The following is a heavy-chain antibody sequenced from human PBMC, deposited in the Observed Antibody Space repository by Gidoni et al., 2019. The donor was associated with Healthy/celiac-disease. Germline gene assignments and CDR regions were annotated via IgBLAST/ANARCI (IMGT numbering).Heavy chain of an antibody. D-gene: IGHD3-9*01. J-gene: IGHJ4*02. Sequence: EVQLVASGGGLVKPGGSLRLSCAASGFTFSRYSMNWVRQDPGKGLEWVSSISSSSSYIYYADAVKGRFTISRDNAKNSLYLQMNSLRAEDTAVYYCARPPRYYDILTGYSHWGQGTLVTVSS. CDR2: ISSSSSYI. V-gene: IGHV3-21*01. CDR3: ARPPRYYDILTGYSH. CDR1: GFTFSRYS.